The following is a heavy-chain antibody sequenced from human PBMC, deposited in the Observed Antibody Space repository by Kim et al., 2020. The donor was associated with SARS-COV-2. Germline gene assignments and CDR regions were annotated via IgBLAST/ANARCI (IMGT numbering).Heavy chain of an antibody. V-gene: IGHV4-34*01. Sequence: SETLSLTCAVYGGSFSGYYWSWIRQPPGKGLEWIGEINHSGSTNYNPSLKSRVTISVDTSKNQFSLKLSSVTAADTAVYYCARGTTTVTSYPPSPFDYWGQGTLVTVSS. D-gene: IGHD4-17*01. CDR2: INHSGST. CDR1: GGSFSGYY. CDR3: ARGTTTVTSYPPSPFDY. J-gene: IGHJ4*02.